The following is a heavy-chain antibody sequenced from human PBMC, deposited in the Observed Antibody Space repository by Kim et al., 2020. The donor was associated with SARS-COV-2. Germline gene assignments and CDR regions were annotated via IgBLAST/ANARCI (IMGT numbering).Heavy chain of an antibody. CDR3: AKGSTGSGYSSADH. J-gene: IGHJ5*02. D-gene: IGHD5-12*01. V-gene: IGHV3-30*18. Sequence: GGSLRLSCAASGFTFSRYGLHWVHQAPGKGLEWLAVISHDESEKFYADSVKGRFTISRDTSNSMLYLEMKSLKTEDTAVYFCAKGSTGSGYSSADHWGQGTLVTVSS. CDR2: ISHDESEK. CDR1: GFTFSRYG.